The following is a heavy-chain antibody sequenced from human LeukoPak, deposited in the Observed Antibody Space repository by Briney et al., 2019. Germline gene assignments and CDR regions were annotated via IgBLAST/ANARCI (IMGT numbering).Heavy chain of an antibody. Sequence: ASVKVSCKASGYTFTIYGISWVRQAPGQGLEWMGWISAYNGNTNSAQKLQGRLTMTTDTSTDTAYMELSSLRSEDTAVYYCATATTGGYYYYGMDVWGQGTTVTVSS. CDR3: ATATTGGYYYYGMDV. CDR2: ISAYNGNT. CDR1: GYTFTIYG. V-gene: IGHV1-18*01. J-gene: IGHJ6*02. D-gene: IGHD1-14*01.